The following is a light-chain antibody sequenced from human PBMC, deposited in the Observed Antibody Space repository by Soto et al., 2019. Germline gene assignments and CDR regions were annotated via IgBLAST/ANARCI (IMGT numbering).Light chain of an antibody. CDR1: SSDVGGYNY. J-gene: IGLJ2*01. Sequence: QSALTQPASVSGSPGQSITISCTGTSSDVGGYNYVSWYQQHPGKAPKLMIYEVTHRPSGVSNRFSGSKSGNTASLTISGLQAEDEADYYCSSYTISSTVVFGGGTKLTVL. CDR2: EVT. CDR3: SSYTISSTVV. V-gene: IGLV2-14*01.